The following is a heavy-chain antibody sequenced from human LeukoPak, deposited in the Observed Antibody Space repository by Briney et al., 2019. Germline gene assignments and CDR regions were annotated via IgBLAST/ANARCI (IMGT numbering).Heavy chain of an antibody. CDR3: ARGPGAVDY. V-gene: IGHV4-34*01. CDR1: GGSFSGYY. J-gene: IGHJ4*02. D-gene: IGHD3-10*01. Sequence: SETLSLTCAVYGGSFSGYYWSWIRQPPGKGLEWIGESNHSGSTNYNPSLKSRVTISVDTSKNQFSLKLSSVTAADTAVYYCARGPGAVDYWGQGTLVTVSS. CDR2: SNHSGST.